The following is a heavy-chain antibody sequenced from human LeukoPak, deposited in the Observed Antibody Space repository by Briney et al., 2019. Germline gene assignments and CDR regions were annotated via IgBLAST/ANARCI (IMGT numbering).Heavy chain of an antibody. CDR2: ISDDSAGR. CDR3: TRDLDGSGSYHWFDP. J-gene: IGHJ5*02. CDR1: GFTFSTYA. Sequence: GGSLTLSCAASGFTFSTYAMSWMRQAPGKGLEWVSAISDDSAGRYYADSVKGRFTISRDNSKNTMYLQMNGLRAEDTAVYYCTRDLDGSGSYHWFDPWGQGTLVTVSS. V-gene: IGHV3-23*01. D-gene: IGHD3-10*01.